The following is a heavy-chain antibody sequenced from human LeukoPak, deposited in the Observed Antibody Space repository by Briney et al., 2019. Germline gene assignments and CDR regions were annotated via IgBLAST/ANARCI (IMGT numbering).Heavy chain of an antibody. Sequence: PGGSLRLSCAPSGFTFSGYSMNWVRQAPGKGLEWVSSINSSSIYIYYADSAKGRFTISRDNATTSLYLQMNSLRDEDTAVYYCARDHHRRLYDSQARDTFDIWGQGTMVTVSS. CDR1: GFTFSGYS. J-gene: IGHJ3*02. CDR2: INSSSIYI. D-gene: IGHD3-22*01. CDR3: ARDHHRRLYDSQARDTFDI. V-gene: IGHV3-21*01.